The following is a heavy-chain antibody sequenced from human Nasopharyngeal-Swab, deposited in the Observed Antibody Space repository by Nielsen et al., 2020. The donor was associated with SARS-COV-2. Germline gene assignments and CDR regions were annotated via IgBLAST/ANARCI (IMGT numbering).Heavy chain of an antibody. J-gene: IGHJ6*02. Sequence: WARQAPGQGLEWMGIINPSGGSTSYAQKFQGRVTMTRDTSTSTVYMELSSLRSEDTAVYYCARGAYYGSGSYFHYYYGMDVWGQGTTVTVSS. CDR3: ARGAYYGSGSYFHYYYGMDV. V-gene: IGHV1-46*01. D-gene: IGHD3-10*01. CDR2: INPSGGST.